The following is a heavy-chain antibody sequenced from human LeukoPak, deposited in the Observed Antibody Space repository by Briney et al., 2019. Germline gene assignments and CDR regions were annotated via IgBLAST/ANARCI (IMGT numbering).Heavy chain of an antibody. CDR1: RFTFSSYA. CDR3: VRGLCGGDCYFDYFDY. Sequence: PGGSLRLSCAASRFTFSSYATSWVRQAPGKGLEWVANIKQDGSEKYYVDSVKGRFTISRDNSKKSVFLQMNSLRAEDTAVYYCVRGLCGGDCYFDYFDYWGQGTLVTVSS. J-gene: IGHJ4*02. CDR2: IKQDGSEK. D-gene: IGHD2-21*02. V-gene: IGHV3-7*01.